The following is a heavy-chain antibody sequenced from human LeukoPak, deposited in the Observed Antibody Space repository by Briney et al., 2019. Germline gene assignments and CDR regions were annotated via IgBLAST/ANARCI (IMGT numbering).Heavy chain of an antibody. CDR3: ARDHYYYGSGSYYMF. D-gene: IGHD3-10*01. CDR1: GFTFSSYW. V-gene: IGHV3-7*03. J-gene: IGHJ4*02. CDR2: IKQDGSEK. Sequence: PGGSLRLSGAASGFTFSSYWMSWVRQAPGKGLEWVANIKQDGSEKYYVDSVKGRFTISRDNAKNSLYLQMNSLRAEDTAVYYCARDHYYYGSGSYYMFWGQGTLVTVSS.